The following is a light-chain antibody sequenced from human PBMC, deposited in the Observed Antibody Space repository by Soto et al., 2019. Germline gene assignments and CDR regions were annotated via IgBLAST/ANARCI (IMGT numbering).Light chain of an antibody. J-gene: IGLJ1*01. CDR2: DVN. Sequence: QSPLTQPRSVSGSPRQSVTISCTGTSSDVGGYNFVSWYQQHPGKVPKLMVFDVNKRPSGVPDRFSGSKSGNTASLTISGLQAEDEADFYCCSYAGGSSPYVFGTGTKVTVL. CDR3: CSYAGGSSPYV. CDR1: SSDVGGYNF. V-gene: IGLV2-11*02.